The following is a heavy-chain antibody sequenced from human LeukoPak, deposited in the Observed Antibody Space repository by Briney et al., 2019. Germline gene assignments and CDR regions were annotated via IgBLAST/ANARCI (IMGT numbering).Heavy chain of an antibody. V-gene: IGHV1-69*05. J-gene: IGHJ6*02. D-gene: IGHD2-2*01. CDR3: AREGVVPAAPRYYYYGMDV. CDR2: IIPIFGTA. CDR1: GGTFSSYA. Sequence: GSSVKVSCKASGGTFSSYAISWVRQAPGQGLEWMGGIIPIFGTANYAQKLQGRVTMTTDTSTSTAYMELRSLRSDDTAVYYCAREGVVPAAPRYYYYGMDVWGQGTTVTVSS.